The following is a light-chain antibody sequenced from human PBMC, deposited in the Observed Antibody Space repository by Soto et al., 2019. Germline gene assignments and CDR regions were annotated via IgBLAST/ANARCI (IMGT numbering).Light chain of an antibody. V-gene: IGKV2-28*01. Sequence: DIVLTQSPLSLPVTPGEPAAISCRSSQSLLHSDGYNYLDWYLQKPGQSPQLLICMGSNRASGVPERFSGSGSGTDFTLTISRVEAEDFGVYYCMQALQTPWTFGQGTQVETK. CDR1: QSLLHSDGYNY. J-gene: IGKJ1*01. CDR3: MQALQTPWT. CDR2: MGS.